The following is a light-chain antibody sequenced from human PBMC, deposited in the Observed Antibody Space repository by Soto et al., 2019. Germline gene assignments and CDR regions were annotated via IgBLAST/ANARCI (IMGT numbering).Light chain of an antibody. CDR2: SHN. Sequence: QSLLTQPPSASGTPGQRVTISCSGSSSNIGSNYVYWYQQLTGTAPKLLIYSHNQRPSGVPDRFSGSKSGTSASLAISGLRSEDEADYYCAAWDDSLRGYVFGTGTKGTV. J-gene: IGLJ1*01. CDR3: AAWDDSLRGYV. V-gene: IGLV1-47*02. CDR1: SSNIGSNY.